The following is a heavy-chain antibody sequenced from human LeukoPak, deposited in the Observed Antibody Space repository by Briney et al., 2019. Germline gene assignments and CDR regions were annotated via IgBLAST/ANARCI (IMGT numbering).Heavy chain of an antibody. V-gene: IGHV5-51*01. D-gene: IGHD5-24*01. CDR2: IYPGDSDT. J-gene: IGHJ3*02. CDR3: ARHKDSGRDGYNSAHPI. Sequence: PGESLKISCKGSGYSFTSYWIGWVRQMPGKGLEWMGNIYPGDSDTRYSPSFQGQVTISADKSISTAYLQWSSLKASDTAMYYCARHKDSGRDGYNSAHPIWGQGTMVTVSS. CDR1: GYSFTSYW.